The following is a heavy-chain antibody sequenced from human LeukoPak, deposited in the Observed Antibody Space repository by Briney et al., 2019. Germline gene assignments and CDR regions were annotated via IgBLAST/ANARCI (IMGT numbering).Heavy chain of an antibody. CDR2: INSDGSST. D-gene: IGHD3-10*01. CDR1: GFTFSSYW. J-gene: IGHJ3*02. V-gene: IGHV3-74*01. CDR3: ARGGTMVRGVIRAFDI. Sequence: PGGSLRLSCAASGFTFSSYWMHWVRQAPGKGLVWVSRINSDGSSTSYADSVKGRFTISRDNAKNTLYLQMNSLRAEDTAVYYCARGGTMVRGVIRAFDIWGQGTMVTVSS.